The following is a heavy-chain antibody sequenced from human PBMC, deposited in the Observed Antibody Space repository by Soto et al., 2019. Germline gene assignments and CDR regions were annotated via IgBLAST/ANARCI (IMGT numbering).Heavy chain of an antibody. V-gene: IGHV3-23*01. J-gene: IGHJ1*01. D-gene: IGHD3-10*01. CDR1: GFTFSSYA. Sequence: GGSLRLSCAASGFTFSSYAMSWVRQAPGKGLEWVSAISGSGGSTYYADSVKGRFTISRDNSKNTLYLQMNSLRAEDTAVYYGANAMGRFGELLDEYFQHWGQGTLVTVSS. CDR2: ISGSGGST. CDR3: ANAMGRFGELLDEYFQH.